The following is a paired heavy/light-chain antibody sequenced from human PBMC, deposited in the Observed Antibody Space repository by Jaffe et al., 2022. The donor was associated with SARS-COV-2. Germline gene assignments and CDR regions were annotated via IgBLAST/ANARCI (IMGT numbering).Light chain of an antibody. J-gene: IGLJ1*01. V-gene: IGLV2-8*01. Sequence: QSALTQPPSASGSPGQSVTISCTGTSSDVGGYDYVSWYQQHPGKAPKLMIYEVTKRPSGVPDRFSGSKSGNTASLTVSGLQAEDEADYYCSSYAGSNNYVFGTGTKVTVL. CDR2: EVT. CDR1: SSDVGGYDY. CDR3: SSYAGSNNYV.
Heavy chain of an antibody. CDR3: AKAGNLGSYYTPYFDF. Sequence: EVQLVESGGGLVQPGRSLRLSCVASGFTFDNYAMHWVRQVPGRGLEWVSGISWNSGVMAYADSVKGRFTISRDSAKSSLYLQMNSLRAEDTALYYCAKAGNLGSYYTPYFDFWGQGTLVTVSS. D-gene: IGHD3-10*01. CDR1: GFTFDNYA. V-gene: IGHV3-9*01. CDR2: ISWNSGVM. J-gene: IGHJ4*02.